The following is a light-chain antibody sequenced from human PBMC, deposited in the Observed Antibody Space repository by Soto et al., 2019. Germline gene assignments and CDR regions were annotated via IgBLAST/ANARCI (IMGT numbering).Light chain of an antibody. CDR1: QSVSSN. Sequence: EIVMTQSPATLSLSPGERATLSCRASQSVSSNLAWYHQKPGQAPRLLIYGASTRATGIPARFSGSGSGKEFTLTISSLQSEDFAVYYCQQYNNWPQTFGQGTKLEIK. J-gene: IGKJ2*01. CDR3: QQYNNWPQT. V-gene: IGKV3-15*01. CDR2: GAS.